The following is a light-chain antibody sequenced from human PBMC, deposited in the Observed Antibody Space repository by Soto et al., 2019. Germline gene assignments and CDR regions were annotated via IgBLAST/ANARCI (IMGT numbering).Light chain of an antibody. CDR1: QSVDIN. V-gene: IGKV3-15*01. J-gene: IGKJ5*01. CDR3: QQYSQLPST. CDR2: GAS. Sequence: EIVLTQSPGTLSVSPGDRVTLSFRASQSVDINLAWYQQRAGKAPRLLVYGASTKATDMPGRFSGRGSGTEFTLTINNLQSEDFAAYYCQQYSQLPSTFGQGTRLE.